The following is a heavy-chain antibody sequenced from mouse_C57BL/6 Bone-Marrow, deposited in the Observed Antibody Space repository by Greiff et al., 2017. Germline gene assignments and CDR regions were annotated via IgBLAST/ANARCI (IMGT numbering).Heavy chain of an antibody. Sequence: EVKVEESGGGLVQPGGSLKLSCAASGFTFSDYGMAWVRQAPRKGPEWVAFISNLAYSIYYADTVTGRFTISRENAKNTLYLEMSSLRSEDTAMYYCARHEDGTFDYWGQGTTLTVSS. D-gene: IGHD4-1*01. CDR3: ARHEDGTFDY. J-gene: IGHJ2*01. CDR2: ISNLAYSI. CDR1: GFTFSDYG. V-gene: IGHV5-15*04.